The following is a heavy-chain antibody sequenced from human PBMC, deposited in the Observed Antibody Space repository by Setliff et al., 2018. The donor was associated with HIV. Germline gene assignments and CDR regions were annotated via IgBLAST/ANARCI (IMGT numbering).Heavy chain of an antibody. J-gene: IGHJ5*02. CDR1: GFSFSDYD. CDR3: AKDYTPTFWEYNWFDT. CDR2: ISGSGDRT. V-gene: IGHV3-23*01. Sequence: GGSLRLSCAASGFSFSDYDMTWVRQAPGKGLEWVSGISGSGDRTFYADSVKGRFTVSRDNSKDTLFLQMNSLRAEDTAIYFCAKDYTPTFWEYNWFDTWGQGTLVTVSS. D-gene: IGHD3-3*01.